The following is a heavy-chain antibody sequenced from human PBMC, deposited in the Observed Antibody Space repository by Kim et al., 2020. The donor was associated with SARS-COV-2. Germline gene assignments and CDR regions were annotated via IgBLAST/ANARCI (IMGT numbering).Heavy chain of an antibody. CDR2: YDGSNK. J-gene: IGHJ4*02. CDR3: ATPSDY. Sequence: YDGSNKNYADSVKGRFTISRDNSKNTLYLQMNSLRAEDTAVYYCATPSDYWGQGTLVTVSS. V-gene: IGHV3-30*01.